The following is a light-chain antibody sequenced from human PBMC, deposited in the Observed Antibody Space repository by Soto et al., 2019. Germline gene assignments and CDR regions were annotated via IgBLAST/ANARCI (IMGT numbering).Light chain of an antibody. CDR1: QSVGSY. CDR2: DAS. Sequence: EVVLTQSPATLSLSPGERATLSCRASQSVGSYLAWYQHKPGQPPRLLIYDASNRATGIPARFSGSGSGTDFTLTISSLEPEDFAVYYGQQRSNWPRTWTFGQGTKVEIK. J-gene: IGKJ1*01. CDR3: QQRSNWPRTWT. V-gene: IGKV3-11*01.